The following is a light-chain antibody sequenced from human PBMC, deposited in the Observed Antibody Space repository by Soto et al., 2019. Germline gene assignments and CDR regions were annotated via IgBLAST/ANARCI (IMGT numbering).Light chain of an antibody. V-gene: IGLV3-21*02. CDR1: NIESKS. J-gene: IGLJ2*01. CDR2: DDS. Sequence: SYELTQAPSVSVAPGQTARITCGGKNIESKSVHRYQQKPGQAPVLVVYDDSDRPSGIPERFSGSNSVNTATLTISRVEAGDEADFYCQVWDTSSDHPVVFGGGTKLTVL. CDR3: QVWDTSSDHPVV.